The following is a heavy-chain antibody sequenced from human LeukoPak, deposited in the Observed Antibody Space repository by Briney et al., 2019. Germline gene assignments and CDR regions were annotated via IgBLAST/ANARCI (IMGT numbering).Heavy chain of an antibody. D-gene: IGHD5-18*01. CDR2: IYSGGST. V-gene: IGHV3-53*01. J-gene: IGHJ3*02. Sequence: GGSLRLSCAASGFTVSSNYMSWVRQAPGKGLEWVSVIYSGGSTYYADSVKGRFTISRDNSKNTLYLQMNSLRAEDTAVYYCARKIGYSYGFEAGDAFDIWGQGTMVTVSS. CDR3: ARKIGYSYGFEAGDAFDI. CDR1: GFTVSSNY.